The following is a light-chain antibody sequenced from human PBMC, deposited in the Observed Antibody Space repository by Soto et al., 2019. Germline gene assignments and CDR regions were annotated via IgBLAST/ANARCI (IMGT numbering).Light chain of an antibody. CDR3: QEFDSSRT. Sequence: EIVLTQSPGTLSLSPGERATLSCRTSQTISSSYLAWYQQKPGQAPGLLIYGASRRATSIPDRFSGSGSGTDFTLTISRLEPEDSAVYYCQEFDSSRTFGQGTKVEIK. J-gene: IGKJ1*01. V-gene: IGKV3-20*01. CDR2: GAS. CDR1: QTISSSY.